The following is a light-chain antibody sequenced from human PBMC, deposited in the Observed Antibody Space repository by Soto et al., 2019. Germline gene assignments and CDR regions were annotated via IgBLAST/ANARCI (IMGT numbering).Light chain of an antibody. CDR2: AAS. Sequence: AMQMTQSPSSLSASVGDRVTITSRASQGIRSDLGWYQQKPGKAPKLLIYAASILQSGVPSRFSGSGSGTDFTLTISSLQPEDFATYYCLQDYRYPLTFGGGTKVEIK. J-gene: IGKJ4*01. V-gene: IGKV1-6*01. CDR3: LQDYRYPLT. CDR1: QGIRSD.